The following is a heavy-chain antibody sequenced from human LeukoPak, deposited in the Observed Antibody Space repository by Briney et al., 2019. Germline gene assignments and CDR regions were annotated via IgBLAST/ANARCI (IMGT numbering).Heavy chain of an antibody. V-gene: IGHV3-23*01. CDR2: ISGSGGST. J-gene: IGHJ4*02. CDR1: GFTFSSYA. CDR3: AKVTGYSSGWYDY. Sequence: PGGSLRLSCAASGFTFSSYAMSWVRRAPGKGLEWVSAISGSGGSTYYADSAKGRFTISRDNSKNTLYLQMNSLRAEDTAVYYCAKVTGYSSGWYDYWGQGTLVTVSS. D-gene: IGHD6-19*01.